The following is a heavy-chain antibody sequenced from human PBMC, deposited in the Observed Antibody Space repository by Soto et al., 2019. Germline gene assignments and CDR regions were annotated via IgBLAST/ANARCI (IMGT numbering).Heavy chain of an antibody. CDR1: GFTFSSYA. CDR3: ARAGSSGWPAGNYYGMDV. J-gene: IGHJ6*02. CDR2: ISYDGSNK. V-gene: IGHV3-30-3*01. D-gene: IGHD6-19*01. Sequence: GGSLRLSCAASGFTFSSYAMHWVRQAPGKGLEWVAVISYDGSNKYYADSVKGRFTISRDNSKNTLYLQMNSLRAEDTAVYYCARAGSSGWPAGNYYGMDVCGQGTTVTVSS.